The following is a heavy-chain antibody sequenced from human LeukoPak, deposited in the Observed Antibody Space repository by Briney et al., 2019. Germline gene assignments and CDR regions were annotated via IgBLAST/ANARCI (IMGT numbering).Heavy chain of an antibody. J-gene: IGHJ6*03. D-gene: IGHD2-2*01. CDR1: GGSISSDY. V-gene: IGHV4-4*07. CDR2: IYTSGST. Sequence: SETLSLTCTVSGGSISSDYWSCIRQPAGKGLEWIGRIYTSGSTNYNPSLKSRVTMSVDTSKNQFSLKLSSVTAADTAVYYCAREFIVVVPTGYYYYMDVWGKGTTVTVSS. CDR3: AREFIVVVPTGYYYYMDV.